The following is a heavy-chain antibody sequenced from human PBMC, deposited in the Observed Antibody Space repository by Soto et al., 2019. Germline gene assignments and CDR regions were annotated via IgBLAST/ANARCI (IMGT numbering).Heavy chain of an antibody. CDR2: INAGNGNT. CDR3: ARGPWDYGDDAEYFQH. V-gene: IGHV1-3*01. Sequence: QVQLVQSGAEVKKPGASVKVSCKASGYTFTSYAMHWVRQAPGQRLEWMGWINAGNGNTKYSQKFQGRVTITRDTSANXAYMELSSRRSEDTAVYYCARGPWDYGDDAEYFQHWGQGTLVTVSS. D-gene: IGHD4-17*01. CDR1: GYTFTSYA. J-gene: IGHJ1*01.